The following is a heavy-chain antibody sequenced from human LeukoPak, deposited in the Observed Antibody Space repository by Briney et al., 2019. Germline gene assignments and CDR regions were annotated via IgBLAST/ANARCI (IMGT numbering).Heavy chain of an antibody. J-gene: IGHJ6*03. CDR3: ARGSCSSTSCYTIWASYYYYYMDV. V-gene: IGHV1-8*01. CDR2: MNPNSGNT. Sequence: GASVKVSCKASGYTFTSYDINWVRQATGQGLEWMGWMNPNSGNTGYAQKFQGRVTMTRNTSISIAYMELSSLRSEDTAVYYCARGSCSSTSCYTIWASYYYYYMDVWGKGTTVTVSS. CDR1: GYTFTSYD. D-gene: IGHD2-2*02.